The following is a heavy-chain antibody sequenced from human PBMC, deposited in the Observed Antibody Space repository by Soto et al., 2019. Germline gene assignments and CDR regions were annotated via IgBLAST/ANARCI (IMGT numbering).Heavy chain of an antibody. CDR1: GFTFSSYA. J-gene: IGHJ3*02. D-gene: IGHD6-6*01. CDR2: ISYDGSNK. V-gene: IGHV3-30-3*01. Sequence: QVQLVESGGGVVQPGRSLRLSCAASGFTFSSYAMHWVRQAPGKGLEWVAVISYDGSNKYYADSVKGRFTISRDNSKNKLYRQMNSLRAEDTAVYYCARDRVVADRPGGAFDIWGQGTMVTVSS. CDR3: ARDRVVADRPGGAFDI.